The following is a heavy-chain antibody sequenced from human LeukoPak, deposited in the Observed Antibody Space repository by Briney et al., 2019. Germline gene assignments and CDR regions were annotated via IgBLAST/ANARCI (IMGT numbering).Heavy chain of an antibody. CDR3: AKGHDFWSGPNYFDY. D-gene: IGHD3-3*01. J-gene: IGHJ4*02. CDR2: IRYDGSNK. V-gene: IGHV3-30*02. CDR1: GFTFSTYG. Sequence: GGSLRLSYVASGFTFSTYGMHWVRQAPGKGLEWVAFIRYDGSNKYYADSVKGRFTISRDNSKNTLYLQMNSLRAEDTAVYYCAKGHDFWSGPNYFDYWGQGTLVTVSS.